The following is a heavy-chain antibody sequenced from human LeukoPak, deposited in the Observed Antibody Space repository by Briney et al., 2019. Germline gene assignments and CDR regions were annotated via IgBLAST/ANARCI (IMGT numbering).Heavy chain of an antibody. Sequence: PGGSLRLSCAASGFSFSGYWMSWVRQAPGKGLEWVSSIPASGGSTYYADSVKGRFAISRDNSKNSLYLQMNSLRAEDTAVYYCAKESSGGWYFDYWGQGTLVTVSS. D-gene: IGHD6-19*01. V-gene: IGHV3-23*01. CDR1: GFSFSGYW. CDR2: IPASGGST. CDR3: AKESSGGWYFDY. J-gene: IGHJ4*02.